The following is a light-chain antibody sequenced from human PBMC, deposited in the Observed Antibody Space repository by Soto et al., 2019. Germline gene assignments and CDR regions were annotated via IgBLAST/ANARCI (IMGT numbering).Light chain of an antibody. CDR2: SNS. Sequence: QSVLTQPPSASGTPGQRVTISCSGSSSNIGTNIVNWYQQFPGTAPKFLIYSNSQRPSGVPDRFSASKSGTSASLAISGLQSEDEADYCCAAWDDSLNGHVFGTGTKLTVL. V-gene: IGLV1-44*01. CDR3: AAWDDSLNGHV. CDR1: SSNIGTNI. J-gene: IGLJ1*01.